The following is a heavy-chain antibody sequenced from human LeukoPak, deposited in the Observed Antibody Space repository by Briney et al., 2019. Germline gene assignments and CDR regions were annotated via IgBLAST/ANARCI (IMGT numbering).Heavy chain of an antibody. CDR1: GISFPNYA. Sequence: PGGSLRLSCTASGISFPNYAMTWVRQAPGKGLEWVSAISGSGGSTYYADSVKGRFTISRDNSKNTLYLQMNSLRAEDTAVYYCAKSGGPSYYAPPGSYYFDYWGQGTLVTVSS. CDR3: AKSGGPSYYAPPGSYYFDY. J-gene: IGHJ4*02. CDR2: ISGSGGST. D-gene: IGHD3-10*01. V-gene: IGHV3-23*01.